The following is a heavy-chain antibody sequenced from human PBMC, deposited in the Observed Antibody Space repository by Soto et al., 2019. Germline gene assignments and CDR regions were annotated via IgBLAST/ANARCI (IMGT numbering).Heavy chain of an antibody. CDR1: GYTFTTYG. CDR3: ARVVKAGDYGDYGRYYFDY. D-gene: IGHD4-17*01. V-gene: IGHV1-18*04. J-gene: IGHJ4*01. Sequence: QVQLVQSGAEVKKPGASVKVSCKASGYTFTTYGITWVRQAPGQGLEWMGWISAYSGNTNYAQKLQGILTVTTDTSTNTADMDLRSLRSDDTAVYYCARVVKAGDYGDYGRYYFDYWGHGTLVTVSS. CDR2: ISAYSGNT.